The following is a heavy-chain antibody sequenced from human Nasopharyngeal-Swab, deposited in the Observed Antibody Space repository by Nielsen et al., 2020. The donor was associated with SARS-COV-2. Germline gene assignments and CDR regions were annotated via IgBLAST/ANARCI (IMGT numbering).Heavy chain of an antibody. Sequence: SGPTLVKPTQTLTLTCSFSGFSFTTPGMCVSWIRQPPGKALEWLALIDWADDKYYITSLKTRLSISKDTSKNQVVLTMTNMDPVDTATYYCVRSSYGSGSYYADYWGQGTLVTVSS. J-gene: IGHJ4*02. D-gene: IGHD3-10*01. V-gene: IGHV2-70*01. CDR2: IDWADDK. CDR3: VRSSYGSGSYYADY. CDR1: GFSFTTPGMC.